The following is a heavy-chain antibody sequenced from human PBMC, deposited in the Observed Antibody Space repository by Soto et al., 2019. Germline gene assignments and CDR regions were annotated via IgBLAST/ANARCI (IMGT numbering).Heavy chain of an antibody. CDR2: IYYNGKT. CDR1: AGSINSRSYF. CDR3: ARDRYGGFDY. V-gene: IGHV4-39*02. J-gene: IGHJ4*02. D-gene: IGHD3-9*01. Sequence: QLQLQQSGPGLLKPSETLSLTCSVSAGSINSRSYFWAWIRQPPGKGLEWIGSIYYNGKTYYSPSLXGXPXVAXDTSKNQFSLKLTSVTAADTAIYYCARDRYGGFDYWGLGTLVIVSS.